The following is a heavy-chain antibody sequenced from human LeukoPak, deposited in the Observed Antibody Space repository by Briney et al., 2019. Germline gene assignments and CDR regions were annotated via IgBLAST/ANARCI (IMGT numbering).Heavy chain of an antibody. CDR2: IYPDGST. J-gene: IGHJ4*02. V-gene: IGHV3-53*01. CDR1: ALTLIDNY. D-gene: IGHD4-17*01. Sequence: GGSLRLSCAVSALTLIDNYMSCVRQAPGKGLEWVSVIYPDGSTYHADSVKGRFTISRDNSKNTLFLQMNTLRADDTAVYHCARTNPVYGDYDYWGQGTGITVSS. CDR3: ARTNPVYGDYDY.